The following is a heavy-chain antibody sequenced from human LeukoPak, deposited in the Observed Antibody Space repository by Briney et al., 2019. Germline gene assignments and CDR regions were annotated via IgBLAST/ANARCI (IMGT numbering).Heavy chain of an antibody. J-gene: IGHJ4*02. CDR2: ISAYNGNT. V-gene: IGHV1-18*01. CDR1: GYTFTSYG. D-gene: IGHD3-16*02. CDR3: ASGDTFGGVIAPVDY. Sequence: GALVKVSCKASGYTFTSYGISWVRQAPGQGLEWMGWISAYNGNTNYAQKLQGRVTMTTDTSTSTAYMELRSLRSDDTAVYYCASGDTFGGVIAPVDYWGQGTLVTVSS.